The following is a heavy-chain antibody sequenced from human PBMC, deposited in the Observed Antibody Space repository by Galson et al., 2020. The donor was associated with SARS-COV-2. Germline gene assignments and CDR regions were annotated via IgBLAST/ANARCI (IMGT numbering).Heavy chain of an antibody. Sequence: SETLSLTCTVSGGSISSSSYYWGWIRQPPGKGLEGIGSIYYSGSTYYNPSLKSRVTISVDTSKNQFSLKLSSVTAADTAVYYCAREPALYDFWSGYYTPNYYYGMDVWGQGTTVTVSS. J-gene: IGHJ6*02. D-gene: IGHD3-3*01. CDR3: AREPALYDFWSGYYTPNYYYGMDV. V-gene: IGHV4-39*07. CDR2: IYYSGST. CDR1: GGSISSSSYY.